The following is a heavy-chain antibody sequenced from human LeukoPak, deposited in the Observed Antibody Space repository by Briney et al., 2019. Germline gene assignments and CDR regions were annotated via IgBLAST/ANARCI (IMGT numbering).Heavy chain of an antibody. CDR2: IYYSGST. CDR3: ARDGGSSSFEAFDI. V-gene: IGHV4-61*01. J-gene: IGHJ3*02. D-gene: IGHD6-13*01. CDR1: GGSVSSGSYY. Sequence: SETLSLTCTVSGGSVSSGSYYWSWIRQPPGKGLEWIGYIYYSGSTNYNPSLKSRVTISVDTSKNQFSLKLSSVTTADTAVYYCARDGGSSSFEAFDIWGQGTMVTVSS.